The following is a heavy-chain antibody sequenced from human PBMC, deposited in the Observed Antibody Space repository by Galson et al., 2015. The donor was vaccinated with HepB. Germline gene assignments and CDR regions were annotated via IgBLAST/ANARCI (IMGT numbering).Heavy chain of an antibody. J-gene: IGHJ4*02. D-gene: IGHD3-10*01. Sequence: SLRLSCAASGFTFSSYGMHWVRQAPGKGLEWVAFIRYDGSNKYYADSVKGRFTISRDNSKNTLYLQMNSLRAEDTVVYYCASTSLWFGELLLWGQGTLVTVSS. V-gene: IGHV3-30*02. CDR3: ASTSLWFGELLL. CDR2: IRYDGSNK. CDR1: GFTFSSYG.